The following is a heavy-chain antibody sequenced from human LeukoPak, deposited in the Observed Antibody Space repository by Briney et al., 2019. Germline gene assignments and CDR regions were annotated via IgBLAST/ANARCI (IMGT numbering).Heavy chain of an antibody. CDR3: ARDPPASSSTHSSSWSFDY. J-gene: IGHJ4*02. Sequence: SETLSLTCNVSGVSINNYYWTWLRQPAGKGLEWIGRIYGGGSTNYNPSLRSRVTMSVDTSKNQFSLTLTSVTAADTAVYYCARDPPASSSTHSSSWSFDYWGQGSLVTVSS. CDR1: GVSINNYY. CDR2: IYGGGST. V-gene: IGHV4-4*07. D-gene: IGHD6-13*01.